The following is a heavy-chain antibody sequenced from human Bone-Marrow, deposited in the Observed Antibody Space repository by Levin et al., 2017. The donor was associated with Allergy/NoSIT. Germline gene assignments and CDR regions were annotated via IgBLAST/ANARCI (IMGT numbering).Heavy chain of an antibody. CDR3: ARDVRRRLDY. CDR2: ISSGSMFI. V-gene: IGHV3-21*06. Sequence: KPSETLSLTCGGSRFNLNPFSVHWVRQAPGKGLEWVSSISSGSMFIYYADSLKGRVSISRDTANNSVYLQMHSLRAEDTAVYYCARDVRRRLDYWGQGTLVSVSS. CDR1: RFNLNPFS. J-gene: IGHJ4*02.